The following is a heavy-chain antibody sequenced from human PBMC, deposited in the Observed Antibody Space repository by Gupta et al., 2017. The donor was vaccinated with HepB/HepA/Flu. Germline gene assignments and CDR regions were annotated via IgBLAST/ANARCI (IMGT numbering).Heavy chain of an antibody. CDR2: ISGSGGTT. CDR1: GFTFSSYA. D-gene: IGHD4-17*01. V-gene: IGHV3-23*01. Sequence: EVQLLESGGDLVQPGGSLRLSCEASGFTFSSYAMSWVRQAPGKGLEWVSSISGSGGTTYYAGSVRGQFTISRDNSKNTLYLHMNSLRAEDTAVYYCAKGGSPVTTSYWYFDLWGRGSLVTVSS. J-gene: IGHJ2*01. CDR3: AKGGSPVTTSYWYFDL.